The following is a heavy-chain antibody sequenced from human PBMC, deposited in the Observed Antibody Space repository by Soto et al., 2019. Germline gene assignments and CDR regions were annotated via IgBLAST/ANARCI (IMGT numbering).Heavy chain of an antibody. D-gene: IGHD6-19*01. V-gene: IGHV1-69*01. J-gene: IGHJ6*02. CDR3: ASDYSVADTYYYGMDV. CDR2: IIPLSGTA. Sequence: QVQLVQSGAEVKKPGSSVKVSCKASGGTFSNYAISWVRQAPGQGLEWMGGIIPLSGTANYAQKFQGRVTITADESTSTAYMELRSLRSEVTAVYYCASDYSVADTYYYGMDVWGQGTTVTVSS. CDR1: GGTFSNYA.